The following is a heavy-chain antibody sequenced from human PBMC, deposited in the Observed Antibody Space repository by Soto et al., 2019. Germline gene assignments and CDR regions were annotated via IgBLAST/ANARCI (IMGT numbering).Heavy chain of an antibody. D-gene: IGHD2-2*01. CDR2: IYHSGST. CDR3: ASFQYCSSTSCLDY. J-gene: IGHJ4*02. Sequence: SETLSLTCAVSGGSISSSNWLRWVRQPPGKGLEWIGEIYHSGSTNYNPSLKSRVTISVDKSKNQFSLKLSSVTAADTAVYYCASFQYCSSTSCLDYWGQGTLVTVSS. CDR1: GGSISSSNW. V-gene: IGHV4-4*02.